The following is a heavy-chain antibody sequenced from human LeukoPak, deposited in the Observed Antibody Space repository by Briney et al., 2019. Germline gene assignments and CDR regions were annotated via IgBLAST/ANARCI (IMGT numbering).Heavy chain of an antibody. CDR1: GFTFSTFA. CDR3: ARDYDSSGYPNWFDP. J-gene: IGHJ5*02. CDR2: ISSRSSTI. V-gene: IGHV3-48*01. Sequence: GGSLRLSCAASGFTFSTFAMHWVRLSPGKGLEWVSYISSRSSTIYYADSVKGRFTISRDNSKNTLYLQMNSLRAEDTAVYYCARDYDSSGYPNWFDPWGQGTLVTVSP. D-gene: IGHD3-22*01.